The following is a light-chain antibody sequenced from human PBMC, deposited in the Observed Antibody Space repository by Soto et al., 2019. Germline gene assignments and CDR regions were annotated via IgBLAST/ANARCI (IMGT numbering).Light chain of an antibody. CDR1: SSDVGGYNY. Sequence: QSVLTQPASVSGSPGQSITISCTGTSSDVGGYNYVSWYQQHPGKAPKLMIYDVGNRPSGVSNRFSGSKSGNTASLTISGLQAEDEADYYCSSYTSSSTSVFGTGTKVTVL. CDR2: DVG. CDR3: SSYTSSSTSV. V-gene: IGLV2-14*01. J-gene: IGLJ1*01.